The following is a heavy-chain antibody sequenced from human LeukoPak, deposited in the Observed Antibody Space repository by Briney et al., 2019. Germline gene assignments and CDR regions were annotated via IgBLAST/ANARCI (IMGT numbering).Heavy chain of an antibody. J-gene: IGHJ4*02. V-gene: IGHV1-46*01. CDR3: ARATIIYYPRWNFLPTPYYFDY. Sequence: ASVKVSCKASGYTFTMFYIHWVRQAPGQGLEWMGMVNPSDGATTYAQRFQGRVTMTRNTSISTAYMELSSLRSEDTAVYYCARATIIYYPRWNFLPTPYYFDYWGQGTLVTVSS. CDR2: VNPSDGAT. D-gene: IGHD3-22*01. CDR1: GYTFTMFY.